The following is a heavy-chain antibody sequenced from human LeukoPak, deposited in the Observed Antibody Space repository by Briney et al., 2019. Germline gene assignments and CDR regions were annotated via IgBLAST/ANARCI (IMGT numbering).Heavy chain of an antibody. D-gene: IGHD3-22*01. CDR1: GYSENFYG. Sequence: ASVKVSCKTSGYSENFYGITWVRQVAGQGLEWMGWISAQHGQTEYAPNSQDRVTMTTDTYTNTAYMELRSLRSDDTAVYYCAGRDDSSGYHKIFDYWGPGTLVTVSS. CDR2: ISAQHGQT. V-gene: IGHV1-18*01. J-gene: IGHJ4*02. CDR3: AGRDDSSGYHKIFDY.